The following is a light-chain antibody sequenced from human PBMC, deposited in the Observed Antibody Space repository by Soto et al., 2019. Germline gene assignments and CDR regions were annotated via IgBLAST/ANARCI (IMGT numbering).Light chain of an antibody. CDR3: SSYTSSNMGV. CDR2: EVS. Sequence: QSVLTQPASVSGSPGQSITISCTGSSSDVGGYNYVSWYQQHPGKAPKLMIYEVSNRPSGVSNRFSGSKSGNTASLTISGLQAEDEADYHCSSYTSSNMGVFGTGTKVTVL. CDR1: SSDVGGYNY. J-gene: IGLJ1*01. V-gene: IGLV2-14*03.